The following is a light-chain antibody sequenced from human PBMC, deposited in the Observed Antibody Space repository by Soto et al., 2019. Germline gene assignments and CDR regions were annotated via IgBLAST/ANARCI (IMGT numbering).Light chain of an antibody. CDR2: AAS. V-gene: IGKV1-9*01. Sequence: DTQLTQSPSFLSASVGDRVTIACRASQDVSRSVGWYQQKPGTAPKLLISAASTLNSGVPSRFSGSGSGTDFTLTISSLQPEDFATYYCQQYDNLPLIFGQWTRLDIK. CDR3: QQYDNLPLI. J-gene: IGKJ5*01. CDR1: QDVSRS.